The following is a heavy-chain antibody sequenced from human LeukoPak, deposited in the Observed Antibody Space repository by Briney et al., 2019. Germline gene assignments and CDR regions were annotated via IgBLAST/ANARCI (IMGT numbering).Heavy chain of an antibody. CDR1: GYTFTSYA. CDR3: ARDRATSGWFDP. J-gene: IGHJ5*02. CDR2: INAGNGNT. V-gene: IGHV1-3*01. Sequence: ASVKVSCKASGYTFTSYAMHWVRQAPGQRLEWMGWINAGNGNTKYSQKFQGRVTITRDTSASTAYMELSSLRSEDTAVYYCARDRATSGWFDPWGQGTLVTVSS. D-gene: IGHD5-12*01.